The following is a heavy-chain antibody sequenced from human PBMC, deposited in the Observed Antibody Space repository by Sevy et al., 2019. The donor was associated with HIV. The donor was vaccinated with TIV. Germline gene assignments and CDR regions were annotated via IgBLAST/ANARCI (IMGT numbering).Heavy chain of an antibody. V-gene: IGHV1-2*06. CDR2: INPNSGGT. J-gene: IGHJ4*02. CDR3: ARGGEVSHACFDY. Sequence: ASVKVSCKASGYTFTGYYMHWVRQAPGQGLEWMGRINPNSGGTNYAQKFQGRVTMTRDTSISTAYMELSRLRSDDTAVYYCARGGEVSHACFDYWGQGTLVTVSS. D-gene: IGHD3-16*01. CDR1: GYTFTGYY.